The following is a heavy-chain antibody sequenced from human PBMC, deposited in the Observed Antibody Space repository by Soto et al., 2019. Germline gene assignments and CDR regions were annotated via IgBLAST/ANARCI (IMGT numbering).Heavy chain of an antibody. J-gene: IGHJ4*02. V-gene: IGHV3-21*01. CDR1: GFTFSSYS. D-gene: IGHD3-9*01. Sequence: GGSLRLSCAASGFTFSSYSMNWVRQAPGKGLEWVSSISSSSSYIYYADSVKGRFTISRDNAKNSLYLQMNSLRAEDTAVYYCARESHYDILTGYYNEKTFDYWGQGTLVTVSS. CDR3: ARESHYDILTGYYNEKTFDY. CDR2: ISSSSSYI.